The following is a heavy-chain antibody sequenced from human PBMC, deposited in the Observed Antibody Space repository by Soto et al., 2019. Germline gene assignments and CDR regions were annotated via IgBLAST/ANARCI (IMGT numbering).Heavy chain of an antibody. Sequence: QVQLVQSGAEVKKPGASVKVSCKASGYTFTSYYMHWVRQAPGQGLEWMGIINPSGGSTSYAQKFQGRVTMTRDTSMSTVYMELSSLRSEDTAVYYCARGKIVGATEDSGPLFDYWGQGTLVTVSS. V-gene: IGHV1-46*01. CDR3: ARGKIVGATEDSGPLFDY. CDR1: GYTFTSYY. CDR2: INPSGGST. J-gene: IGHJ4*02. D-gene: IGHD1-26*01.